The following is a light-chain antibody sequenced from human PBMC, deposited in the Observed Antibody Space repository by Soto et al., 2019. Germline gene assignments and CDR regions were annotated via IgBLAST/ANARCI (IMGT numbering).Light chain of an antibody. Sequence: DIQITQSPSTLSASVGDRVTITCRASQSISSWLAWYQQKPGKAPKLLIYKASSLESGVPSRSSGSGSGTEFTLTISSLQPDDFATYYCQQYKIYSRTFGHGTKVDIK. V-gene: IGKV1-5*03. CDR2: KAS. CDR3: QQYKIYSRT. CDR1: QSISSW. J-gene: IGKJ1*01.